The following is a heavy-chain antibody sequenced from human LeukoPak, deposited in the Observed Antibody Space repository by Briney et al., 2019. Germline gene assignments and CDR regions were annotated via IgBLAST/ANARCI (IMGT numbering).Heavy chain of an antibody. CDR3: ARDRTTVVTPDAFDI. CDR2: IKEDGSET. V-gene: IGHV3-7*01. Sequence: QSGGSLRLSCTGSGFTFSSHWMSWVRQAPGRGLEWVANIKEDGSETYYLDSVKGRFTISRDNAKNSLYLQMNSLRAEDTAVYYCARDRTTVVTPDAFDIWGQGTMVTVSS. J-gene: IGHJ3*02. D-gene: IGHD4-23*01. CDR1: GFTFSSHW.